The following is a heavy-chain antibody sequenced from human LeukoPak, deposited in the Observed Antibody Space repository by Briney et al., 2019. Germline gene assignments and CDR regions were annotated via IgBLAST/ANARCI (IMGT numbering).Heavy chain of an antibody. V-gene: IGHV3-30*18. CDR3: AKEGTPQVSTWYDL. CDR1: GVTLSPYG. CDR2: ISYEGGTQ. D-gene: IGHD3-10*01. Sequence: PGMSLRLSCAASGVTLSPYGMHWVRRAPGKGLEWVAVISYEGGTQHYADSVKGRFIISRDNPRNTLYLQMNILRTEDTAVYYCAKEGTPQVSTWYDLWGQGTLVTVSS. J-gene: IGHJ5*02.